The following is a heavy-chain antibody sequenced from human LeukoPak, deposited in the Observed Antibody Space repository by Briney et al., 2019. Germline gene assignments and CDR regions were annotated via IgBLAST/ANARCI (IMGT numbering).Heavy chain of an antibody. Sequence: ASVKVSCKASGYTFTGYYMHWVRQASGQGLEWMGRINPNSGDTNYAQKFQGRVTMTRDTSISTAYMELSRLRSDDTAVYYCARGTMIVVASFDIWGQGTMVTVSS. CDR2: INPNSGDT. J-gene: IGHJ3*02. V-gene: IGHV1-2*06. D-gene: IGHD3-22*01. CDR3: ARGTMIVVASFDI. CDR1: GYTFTGYY.